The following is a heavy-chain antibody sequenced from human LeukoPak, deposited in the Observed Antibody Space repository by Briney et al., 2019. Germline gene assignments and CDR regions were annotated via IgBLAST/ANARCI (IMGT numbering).Heavy chain of an antibody. J-gene: IGHJ4*02. CDR3: ARGKKYSYGYTVTELGSGYFDH. Sequence: PSETLSLTCTVSGGSISSYYWSWIRQPPGKGLERIGYIFYSGSTKYNPSLKSRVTISVDTSKNQFSLKLSSVTAADTAVYYCARGKKYSYGYTVTELGSGYFDHWGQGTLVTVSS. CDR1: GGSISSYY. V-gene: IGHV4-59*01. D-gene: IGHD5-18*01. CDR2: IFYSGST.